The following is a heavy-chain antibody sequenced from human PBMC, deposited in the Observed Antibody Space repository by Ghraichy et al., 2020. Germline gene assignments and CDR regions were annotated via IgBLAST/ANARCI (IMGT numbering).Heavy chain of an antibody. V-gene: IGHV1-2*02. CDR2: INPDSGDT. CDR1: GDTFTGYY. Sequence: ASVKVSCKASGDTFTGYYIHWVRQTPGQGLECMGGINPDSGDTKYTQKFQGRVTVTRDMSISTAHMELSGLRSDDTAMYYCALEGRDSGIFRKSFDYWGQGTLVTVSS. J-gene: IGHJ4*02. CDR3: ALEGRDSGIFRKSFDY. D-gene: IGHD1-26*01.